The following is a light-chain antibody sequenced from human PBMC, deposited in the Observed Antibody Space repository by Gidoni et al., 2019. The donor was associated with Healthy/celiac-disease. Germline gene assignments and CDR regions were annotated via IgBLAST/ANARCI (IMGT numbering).Light chain of an antibody. CDR3: QQYYTPIT. V-gene: IGKV1-8*01. CDR1: QGISSY. J-gene: IGKJ4*01. CDR2: AAS. Sequence: AIRMTQSPSSFSASTGDRVTITCRASQGISSYLAWYQQKPGKAPKLLIYAASTLQSGVPSRFSGSGSGTDFTLTISCLPSEDFATYYCQQYYTPITFGGGTKVEIK.